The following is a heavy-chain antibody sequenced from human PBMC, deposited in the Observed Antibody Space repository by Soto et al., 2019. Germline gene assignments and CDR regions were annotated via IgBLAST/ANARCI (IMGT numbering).Heavy chain of an antibody. Sequence: QITLKESGPTLVKPTQTLTLTCSFSGFSLSTTGVGVGWIRQPPGKALEWLGFAYWDDDNRYSPSLKSRLTITKDTSGNQVVLTMTNMDSVDTATYFCAHRRGGYNWDDAHFDYWGQGTLVTVSS. CDR3: AHRRGGYNWDDAHFDY. CDR1: GFSLSTTGVG. D-gene: IGHD1-20*01. CDR2: AYWDDDN. J-gene: IGHJ4*02. V-gene: IGHV2-5*02.